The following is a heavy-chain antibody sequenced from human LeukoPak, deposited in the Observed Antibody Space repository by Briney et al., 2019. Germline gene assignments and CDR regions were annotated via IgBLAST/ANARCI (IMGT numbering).Heavy chain of an antibody. D-gene: IGHD6-13*01. Sequence: GGSLRLSCAGSGFIFSNYWMHWVRQAPGKGLVWVSRINTDGSSTSYADSLKGRFTISRDNAKNTLYLQMNSLRAEDTAVYYCARVVSSSWTRYYYGMDVWGQGTTVTVSS. CDR2: INTDGSST. V-gene: IGHV3-74*01. CDR3: ARVVSSSWTRYYYGMDV. J-gene: IGHJ6*02. CDR1: GFIFSNYW.